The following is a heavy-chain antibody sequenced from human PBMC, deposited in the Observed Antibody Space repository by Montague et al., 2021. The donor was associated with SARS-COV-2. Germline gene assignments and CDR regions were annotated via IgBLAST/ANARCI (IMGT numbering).Heavy chain of an antibody. CDR3: AREMACTDGICWRVLDSWGQEWNRNDCPLMVTATAAAATAAYYWAREMACRDGICWRVLDY. Sequence: ETLSLTCSVSGGFLSGYYWSWIRQPPGKGLEWIGHIYYSGSTTYNPSLRSRVSISLDASRNQFSLKVTSMTAADTAVYYCAREMACTDGICWRVLDSWGQEWNRNDCPLMVTATAAAATAAYYWAREMACRDGICWRVLDYWGQGTLVTVSS. CDR2: IYYSGST. V-gene: IGHV4-59*01. CDR1: GGFLSGYY. J-gene: IGHJ4*02. D-gene: IGHD1/OR15-1a*01.